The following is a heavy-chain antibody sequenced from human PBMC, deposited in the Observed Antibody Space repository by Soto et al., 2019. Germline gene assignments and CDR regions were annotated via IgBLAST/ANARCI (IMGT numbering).Heavy chain of an antibody. V-gene: IGHV3-23*01. Sequence: EVQLLESGGGLVQPGGSLRLSCAASGFTFSSYAMSWVRQAPGKGLEWVSAISGSGGSTYYADSVQGRFTISRDNPKNTMYPQMNSLRAEDTAVYYCAKDETEMGLGLDYWGQGTLVTVSS. CDR2: ISGSGGST. CDR3: AKDETEMGLGLDY. J-gene: IGHJ4*02. D-gene: IGHD1-1*01. CDR1: GFTFSSYA.